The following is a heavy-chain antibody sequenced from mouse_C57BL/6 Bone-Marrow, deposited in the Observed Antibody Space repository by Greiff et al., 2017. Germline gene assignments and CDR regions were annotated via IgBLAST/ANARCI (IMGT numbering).Heavy chain of an antibody. CDR1: GYTFTSYW. D-gene: IGHD1-1*01. V-gene: IGHV1-64*01. J-gene: IGHJ4*01. Sequence: QVQLQQPGAELVKPGASVKLSCKASGYTFTSYWMHWVKQRPGQGLEWIGMIHPTSGSTNYNEKFKSKATLTVDKSSSTAYMQRSSLTSVYSAVYYCARSSYYGGSYAMDYWGQGTSVTVSS. CDR3: ARSSYYGGSYAMDY. CDR2: IHPTSGST.